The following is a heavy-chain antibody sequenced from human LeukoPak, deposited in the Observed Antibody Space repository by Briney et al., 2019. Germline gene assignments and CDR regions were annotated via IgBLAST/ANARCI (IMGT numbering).Heavy chain of an antibody. Sequence: GGSLRLSCAASGFTVSSNYMSWVRQAPGKGLEWVSVIYSGGGTYYADSVKGRFTISRDNSKNTLYLQMNSLRAEDTAVYYCARDGVTNWGFIWNYFDYWGQGTLVTVSS. CDR2: IYSGGGT. D-gene: IGHD7-27*01. CDR1: GFTVSSNY. J-gene: IGHJ4*02. CDR3: ARDGVTNWGFIWNYFDY. V-gene: IGHV3-53*01.